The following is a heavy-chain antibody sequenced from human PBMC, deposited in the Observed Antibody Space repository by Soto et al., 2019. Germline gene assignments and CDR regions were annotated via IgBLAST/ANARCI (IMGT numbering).Heavy chain of an antibody. CDR2: ISHDSDYT. D-gene: IGHD4-17*01. V-gene: IGHV3-11*06. Sequence: QVQLMESGGGLVKPGGSLRLSCAASGFTFSDYYMSWIRQAPGQGLEWVSYISHDSDYTSYADSVGGRFSISRDNAQKSLYLQINSLRAEDTALYYCARPNTPYYGGNSGAFDIWGQGTMVTVSS. CDR1: GFTFSDYY. J-gene: IGHJ3*02. CDR3: ARPNTPYYGGNSGAFDI.